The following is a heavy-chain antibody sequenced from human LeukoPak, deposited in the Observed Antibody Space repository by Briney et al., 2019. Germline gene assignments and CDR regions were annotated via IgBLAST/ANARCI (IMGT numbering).Heavy chain of an antibody. V-gene: IGHV4-38-2*01. D-gene: IGHD3-22*01. Sequence: SETLSLTCSVSGSSITTDFYWAWIRQPPGKGLEWIADTWHTGSAYFNPSIKSRVTMSVDTSKNQLSLRLTSVTAADTAVYFCSRRKYAYDRNGFYTENFFDTWGLGTLVTVSS. CDR3: SRRKYAYDRNGFYTENFFDT. J-gene: IGHJ4*02. CDR2: TWHTGSA. CDR1: GSSITTDFY.